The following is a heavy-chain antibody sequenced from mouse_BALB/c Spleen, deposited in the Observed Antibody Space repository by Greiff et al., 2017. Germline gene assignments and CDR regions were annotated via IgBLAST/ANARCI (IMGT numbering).Heavy chain of an antibody. D-gene: IGHD2-10*01. V-gene: IGHV3-8*02. Sequence: EVHLVESGPSLVKPSQTLSLTCSVTGDSITSGYWNWIRKFPGNKLEYMGYISYSGSTYYNPSLKSRISITRDTSKNQYYLQLNSVTTEDTATYYCARCPGLLPAMDYWGQGTSVTVSS. J-gene: IGHJ4*01. CDR1: GDSITSGY. CDR2: ISYSGST. CDR3: ARCPGLLPAMDY.